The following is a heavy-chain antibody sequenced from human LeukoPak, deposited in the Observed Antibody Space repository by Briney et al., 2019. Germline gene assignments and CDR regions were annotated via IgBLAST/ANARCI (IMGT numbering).Heavy chain of an antibody. CDR3: ATCQGGYSSGWYGNWFDP. J-gene: IGHJ5*02. V-gene: IGHV1-24*01. D-gene: IGHD6-19*01. Sequence: ASVNVSCKVSGYTLTELSMHWVRQAPGKGLEWMGGFDPEDGETIYAQKFQGRVTMTEDTSTDTAYMELSGLRSEDTAVYYCATCQGGYSSGWYGNWFDPWGQGTLVTVSS. CDR1: GYTLTELS. CDR2: FDPEDGET.